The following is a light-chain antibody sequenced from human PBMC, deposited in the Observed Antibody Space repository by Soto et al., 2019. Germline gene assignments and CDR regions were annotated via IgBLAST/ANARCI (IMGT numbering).Light chain of an antibody. CDR2: ENN. CDR3: GTWDSSLSAGV. Sequence: QSVLTQPPSVSAAPGQKVTISCSGSSSNIGNNYVSWYQQLPGTAPKVLIYENNKRPSGIPDRFSGSKSGTSATLGITGLQTGDEADYYCGTWDSSLSAGVFGGGTKLNVL. CDR1: SSNIGNNY. J-gene: IGLJ3*02. V-gene: IGLV1-51*02.